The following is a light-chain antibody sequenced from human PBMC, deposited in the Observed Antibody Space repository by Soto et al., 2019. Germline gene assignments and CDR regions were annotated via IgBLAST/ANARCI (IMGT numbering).Light chain of an antibody. Sequence: QAVVTQPPSVSGAPGQRVTISCTGSNIRAGYDVHWYKQVPGTAPKVLIYGNTNRPSGVPDRFSASKSDDSASLAIAGLQDEDGADYYCQSYDSGLSGPVFGTGTKLTVL. CDR3: QSYDSGLSGPV. J-gene: IGLJ1*01. CDR2: GNT. V-gene: IGLV1-40*03. CDR1: SNIRAGYD.